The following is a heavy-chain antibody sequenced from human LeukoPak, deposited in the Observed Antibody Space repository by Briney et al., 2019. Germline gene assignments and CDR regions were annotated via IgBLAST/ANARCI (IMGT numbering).Heavy chain of an antibody. CDR1: GFTFSSYA. CDR3: AKGEGDRSGYYHDTFDI. Sequence: GGSLRLSCAASGFTFSSYAMSWVRQAPGKGLEWVSAISASGASTYYADSVKGRFTISRDNSKNTLYLQTNSLRAEDTAVYYCAKGEGDRSGYYHDTFDIWGQGTMVTVSS. V-gene: IGHV3-23*01. D-gene: IGHD3-22*01. CDR2: ISASGAST. J-gene: IGHJ3*02.